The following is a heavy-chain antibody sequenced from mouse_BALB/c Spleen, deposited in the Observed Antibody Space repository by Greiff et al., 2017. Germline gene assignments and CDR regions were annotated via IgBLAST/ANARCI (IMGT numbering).Heavy chain of an antibody. J-gene: IGHJ2*01. V-gene: IGHV3-8*02. CDR3: ARIYYDYDGYFDD. CDR2: ISYSGST. Sequence: VQLKESGPSLVKPSQTLSLTCSVTGDSITSGYWNWIRKFPGNKLEYMGYISYSGSTYYNPSLKSRISITRDTSKNQYYLQLNSVTTEDTATYYCARIYYDYDGYFDDWGQGTTLTVSS. CDR1: GDSITSGY. D-gene: IGHD2-4*01.